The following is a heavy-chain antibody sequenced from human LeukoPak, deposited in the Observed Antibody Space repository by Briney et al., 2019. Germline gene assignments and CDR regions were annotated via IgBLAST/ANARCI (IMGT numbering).Heavy chain of an antibody. J-gene: IGHJ4*02. CDR1: GFTFDGYG. D-gene: IGHD2-8*01. CDR3: ARGFRNGPFDC. V-gene: IGHV3-20*04. Sequence: PGGSLGLSCEASGFTFDGYGMSWVRQPPGKGLEWVSGINRNGGSTDYADSVKGRFTISRDNAKNSHFLQMNSLRVEDTALYYCARGFRNGPFDCWGQGTLVTVSS. CDR2: INRNGGST.